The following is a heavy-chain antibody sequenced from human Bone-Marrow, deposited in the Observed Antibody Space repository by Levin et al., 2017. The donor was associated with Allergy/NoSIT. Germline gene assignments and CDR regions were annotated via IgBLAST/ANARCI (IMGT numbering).Heavy chain of an antibody. CDR1: GFTFSSYG. V-gene: IGHV3-30*18. J-gene: IGHJ6*02. Sequence: PGGSLRLSCAASGFTFSSYGMHWVRQAPGKGPEWVAVISYDGSNKYYADSVKGRFTISRDNSKNTLYLQMNSLRAEDTAVYYCAKKLGLRYCGGDLYYYGMDGWGQGTTVTVSS. CDR2: ISYDGSNK. D-gene: IGHD2-21*02. CDR3: AKKLGLRYCGGDLYYYGMDG.